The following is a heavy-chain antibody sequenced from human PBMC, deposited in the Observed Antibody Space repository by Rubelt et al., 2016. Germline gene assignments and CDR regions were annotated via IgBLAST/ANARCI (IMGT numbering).Heavy chain of an antibody. CDR3: ARVGFYYDSGSYVD. V-gene: IGHV1-46*01. CDR2: INPSGGST. Sequence: QVQLVQSGAEVKKPGASVKVSCKASGYTFTSYYMHWVRQAPGQGLEWMGIINPSGGSTTYALKFQCRVTMTMDTSTSTVYMDLSSLRCEDTAVYYCARVGFYYDSGSYVDWGQGTLVTVSS. D-gene: IGHD3-10*01. CDR1: GYTFTSYY. J-gene: IGHJ4*02.